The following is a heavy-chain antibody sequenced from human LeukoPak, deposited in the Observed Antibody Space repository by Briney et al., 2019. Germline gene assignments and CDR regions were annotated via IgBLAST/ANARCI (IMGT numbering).Heavy chain of an antibody. CDR1: GFTLSSYE. Sequence: GGSLRLSCIVSGFTLSSYEMSWIRQAPGKGLELVASIEYSGGSAYYADIVKGRFTISRDDSKNTMFLQMTNLRPDDTAVYFCAKDRMTVFESWGQGTLVTVSS. CDR2: IEYSGGSA. D-gene: IGHD2-21*02. V-gene: IGHV3-23*01. CDR3: AKDRMTVFES. J-gene: IGHJ4*02.